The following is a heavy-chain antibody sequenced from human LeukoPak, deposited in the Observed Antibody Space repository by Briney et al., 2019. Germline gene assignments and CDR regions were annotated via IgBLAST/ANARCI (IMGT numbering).Heavy chain of an antibody. V-gene: IGHV3-74*01. Sequence: GGSLRLSCAASGFTFSSYWMHWVRQAPGKGLVWVSRINSDGSSTSYADSVKGRFTISRDNSKNTLYLQMNSLRAEDTAVYYCAKAGRIAARPTPFDIWGQGTMVTVSS. CDR3: AKAGRIAARPTPFDI. J-gene: IGHJ3*02. CDR2: INSDGSST. D-gene: IGHD6-6*01. CDR1: GFTFSSYW.